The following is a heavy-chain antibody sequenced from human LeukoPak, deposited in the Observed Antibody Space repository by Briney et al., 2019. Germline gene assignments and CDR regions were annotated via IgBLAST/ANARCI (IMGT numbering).Heavy chain of an antibody. V-gene: IGHV4-59*01. CDR1: DGSISSYY. CDR3: ARWGHFDTSGYFVADY. D-gene: IGHD3-22*01. CDR2: IYYTGTT. J-gene: IGHJ4*02. Sequence: SETLSLTCTVSDGSISSYYWNWFRQPPGKGLEWIGHIYYTGTTHYNPSLQSRVSISIDTSKNQYSLKLRSVTAVDTAVYYCARWGHFDTSGYFVADYWGQGTLITVSS.